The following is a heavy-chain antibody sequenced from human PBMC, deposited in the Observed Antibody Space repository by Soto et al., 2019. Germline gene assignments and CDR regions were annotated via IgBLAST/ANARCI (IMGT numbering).Heavy chain of an antibody. CDR3: ARDPVAYSSSWYVGWFDP. D-gene: IGHD6-13*01. CDR2: ISSSSSYI. Sequence: GGSLRLSCAASGFTFSSYSMNWVRQAPGKXLEWVSSISSSSSYIYYADSVKGRFTISRDNAKNSLYLQMNSLRAEDTAVYYCARDPVAYSSSWYVGWFDPWGQGTLVTVSS. V-gene: IGHV3-21*01. CDR1: GFTFSSYS. J-gene: IGHJ5*02.